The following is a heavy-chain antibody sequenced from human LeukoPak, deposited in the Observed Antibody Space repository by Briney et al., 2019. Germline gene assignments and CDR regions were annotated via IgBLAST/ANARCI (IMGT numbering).Heavy chain of an antibody. CDR3: AKDRWVESGYDPLDY. V-gene: IGHV3-23*01. CDR2: ISGSGGST. CDR1: GFTFSSYA. J-gene: IGHJ4*02. D-gene: IGHD5-12*01. Sequence: PGGSLRLSCAASGFTFSSYAMSWVRQAPGKGLEWVSAISGSGGSTYYADSVKGRFTISRDNSKNTLYLQMNSLRAEDTAVYYCAKDRWVESGYDPLDYWGQGTLVTVSS.